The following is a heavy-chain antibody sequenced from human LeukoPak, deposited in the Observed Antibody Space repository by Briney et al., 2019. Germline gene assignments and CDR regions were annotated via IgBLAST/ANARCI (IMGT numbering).Heavy chain of an antibody. V-gene: IGHV3-21*01. CDR3: GREVGAIAGADVFD. CDR2: ISSSSSYI. J-gene: IGHJ3*02. CDR1: GFTFSSYS. D-gene: IGHD1-26*01. Sequence: GGSLRLSCAASGFTFSSYSMNWVRQAPGKGLEWVSSISSSSSYIYYADSVKGRFTISRDNAKNSLYLQMNSLRAEDTAVYYCGREVGAIAGADVFDIGAKGQWSPSLQ.